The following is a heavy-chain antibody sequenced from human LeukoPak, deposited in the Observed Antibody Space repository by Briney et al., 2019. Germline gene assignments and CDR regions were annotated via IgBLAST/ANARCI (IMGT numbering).Heavy chain of an antibody. CDR1: GGSISSGGYY. Sequence: SETLSLTCTVSGGSISSGGYYWSWIRQHPGKGLEWIGYIYYSGSTYYNPSLKSRVTISVDTSKNQFSLKLSSVTAADTAVYYCARVIGSTWDSSGFGFDPWGQGTLVTVSS. D-gene: IGHD3-22*01. CDR2: IYYSGST. CDR3: ARVIGSTWDSSGFGFDP. J-gene: IGHJ5*02. V-gene: IGHV4-31*03.